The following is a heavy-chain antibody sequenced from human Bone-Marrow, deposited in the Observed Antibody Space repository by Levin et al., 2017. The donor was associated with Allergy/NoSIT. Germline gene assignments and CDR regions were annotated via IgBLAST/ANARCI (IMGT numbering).Heavy chain of an antibody. CDR2: IIPFGDIT. D-gene: IGHD2/OR15-2a*01. J-gene: IGHJ3*02. V-gene: IGHV1-69*02. CDR1: GDTFNSYT. Sequence: SVKVSCKTSGDTFNSYTLNWVRQAPGQGLEWMVRIIPFGDITNYAQKFQDRLILTADKSTSTAHMELKSLRSDDTTLYFCARPRSPEKAFAIWGPGTMVTVSS. CDR3: ARPRSPEKAFAI.